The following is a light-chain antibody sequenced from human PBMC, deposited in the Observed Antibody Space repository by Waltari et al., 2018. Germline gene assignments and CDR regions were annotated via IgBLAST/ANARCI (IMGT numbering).Light chain of an antibody. CDR2: SAS. CDR1: QGMCYS. V-gene: IGKV1-27*01. J-gene: IGKJ1*01. CDR3: QKYNGAPPWT. Sequence: QSSQGMCYSLAWYQQKPRKVPKLLSYSASILLSGVPSRFRGSWSGTDFTFTIGSLQPEDVATYFCQKYNGAPPWTSGHGTKVEIK.